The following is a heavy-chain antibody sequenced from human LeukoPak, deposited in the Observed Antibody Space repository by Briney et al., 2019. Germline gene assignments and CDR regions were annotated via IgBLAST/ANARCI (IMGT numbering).Heavy chain of an antibody. Sequence: SETLSLTCTVSGGSISSGGYYWSWIRQHPGKGLEWIGYIYYSGSTYYNPSLKSRVTISVDTSKNQFSLKLSSVTAADTAVYYCARERFSYYYYYGMDVWGQGTTVTVSS. CDR2: IYYSGST. D-gene: IGHD4-17*01. V-gene: IGHV4-30-4*08. CDR3: ARERFSYYYYYGMDV. CDR1: GGSISSGGYY. J-gene: IGHJ6*02.